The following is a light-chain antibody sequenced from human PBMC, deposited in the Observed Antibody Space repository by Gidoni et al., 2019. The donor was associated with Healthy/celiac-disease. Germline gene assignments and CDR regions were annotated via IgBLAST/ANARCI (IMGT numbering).Light chain of an antibody. V-gene: IGLV1-51*01. Sequence: QSVLTQPPSVSAAPGQKVTISCSGSSSNIGNNYVSWYQQLPGTAPKLLIYDNNKRPSGIPDRFSGSKSGTSATMGITGLQTGDEADEYCGTWDSSLSAVVFGGGTKLTVL. CDR3: GTWDSSLSAVV. J-gene: IGLJ2*01. CDR2: DNN. CDR1: SSNIGNNY.